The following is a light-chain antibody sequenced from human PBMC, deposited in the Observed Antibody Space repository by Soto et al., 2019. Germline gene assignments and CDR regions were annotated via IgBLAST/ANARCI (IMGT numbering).Light chain of an antibody. Sequence: QLVLTQSSSASASLGSSVKLTCTLSSGHSSYIIAWHQQQPGKAPRYLMKLEGRGSYNKGSGVPDRFSGSSSGADRYLTISNLQSEDEADYYCGTWDSNTQGVVFGGGTKLTVL. V-gene: IGLV4-60*03. CDR1: SGHSSYI. CDR3: GTWDSNTQGVV. J-gene: IGLJ2*01. CDR2: LEGRGSY.